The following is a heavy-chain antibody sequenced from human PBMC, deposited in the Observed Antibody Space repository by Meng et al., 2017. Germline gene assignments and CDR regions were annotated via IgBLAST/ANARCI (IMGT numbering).Heavy chain of an antibody. V-gene: IGHV1-69*08. Sequence: GQSGAEVKKPGSSVKVSCKASGGTFSSYTISWVRQAPGQGLEWMGRIIPILGIANYAQKFQGRVTITADKSTSTAYMELSSLRSEDTAVYYCARDLSGSGTFDYWGQGTLVTVSS. J-gene: IGHJ4*02. D-gene: IGHD3-10*01. CDR1: GGTFSSYT. CDR3: ARDLSGSGTFDY. CDR2: IIPILGIA.